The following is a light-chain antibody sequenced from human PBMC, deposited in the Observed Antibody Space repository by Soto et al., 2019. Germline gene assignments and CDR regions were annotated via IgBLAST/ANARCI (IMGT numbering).Light chain of an antibody. CDR2: DAS. CDR1: QSVGSTY. J-gene: IGKJ3*01. CDR3: QQYGSSPST. V-gene: IGKV3-20*01. Sequence: EVVLTQSPGTLSLSPGERATLSCRASQSVGSTYLAWYQQKPGQAPRLLIYDASSRTTGIPDRFSGSGSGTYFTLTIGRLEPEDFAVYYGQQYGSSPSTFGRGTKVDIK.